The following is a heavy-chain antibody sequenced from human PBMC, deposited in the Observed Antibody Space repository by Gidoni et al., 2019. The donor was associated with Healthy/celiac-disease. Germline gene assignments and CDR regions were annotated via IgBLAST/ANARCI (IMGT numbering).Heavy chain of an antibody. Sequence: EVQLLESGGGLVQPGRSLRLSCAAYGFPFSSYAMSWVRQDPGKGLEWGSAISGSGGSTYYADSVKGRFTISRDNSKNTLYLQMNSLRAEDTAVYYCAKDALRDGLMDVWGQGTTVTVSS. CDR2: ISGSGGST. V-gene: IGHV3-23*01. CDR3: AKDALRDGLMDV. J-gene: IGHJ6*02. CDR1: GFPFSSYA.